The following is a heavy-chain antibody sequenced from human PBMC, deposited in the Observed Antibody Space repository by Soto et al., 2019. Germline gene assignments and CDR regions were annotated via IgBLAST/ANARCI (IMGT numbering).Heavy chain of an antibody. CDR2: MNPNSGNT. D-gene: IGHD2-21*02. CDR3: ARDAYCGGDCYSYYYGMDV. Sequence: QVQLVQSGAEVKKPGASVKVSCKASGYTFTSYDINWVRQAPGQGLEGRGWMNPNSGNTGYAQKFQGRVTMTRNTSISTAYMELSSLRSEDTAVYYCARDAYCGGDCYSYYYGMDVWGQGTTVTVSS. V-gene: IGHV1-8*01. J-gene: IGHJ6*02. CDR1: GYTFTSYD.